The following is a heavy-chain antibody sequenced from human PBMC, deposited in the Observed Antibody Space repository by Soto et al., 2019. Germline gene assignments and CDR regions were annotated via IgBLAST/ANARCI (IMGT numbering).Heavy chain of an antibody. D-gene: IGHD2-2*02. V-gene: IGHV1-3*01. J-gene: IGHJ6*02. CDR1: GYTFTSYA. Sequence: ASVKVSCKASGYTFTSYAIHWVRQAPGQTLEWMGWINAGNGNTKYSQQFQGRVTITRDTSASTAYMELSSLRSEDTAVNFCTSPSGYCLVPSFYTDWDVWAQGTSVTVPS. CDR3: TSPSGYCLVPSFYTDWDV. CDR2: INAGNGNT.